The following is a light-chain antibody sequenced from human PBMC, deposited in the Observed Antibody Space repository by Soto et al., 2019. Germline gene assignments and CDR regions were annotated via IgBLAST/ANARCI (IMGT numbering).Light chain of an antibody. CDR2: AAS. V-gene: IGKV1-9*01. J-gene: IGKJ4*01. CDR1: QGISSY. Sequence: DIQLTQSPSFLSASVGDRVTITCRASQGISSYLAWYQQKPGKAPKLLIYAASTLQSGVPSRFSGSGSGTEFTLTISSLQPDDFASYYCLHYSTYPLTFGGGTKVDIK. CDR3: LHYSTYPLT.